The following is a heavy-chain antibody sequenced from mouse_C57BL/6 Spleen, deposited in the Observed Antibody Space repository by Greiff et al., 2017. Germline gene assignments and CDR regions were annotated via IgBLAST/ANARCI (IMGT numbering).Heavy chain of an antibody. J-gene: IGHJ2*01. V-gene: IGHV1-80*01. CDR1: GYAFSSYW. CDR2: IYPGDGDT. CDR3: ARDDYDGYFDY. Sequence: VQLQQSGAELVKPGASVKISCKASGYAFSSYWMNWVKQRPGKGLEWIGQIYPGDGDTSYNGKFKGKATLTADKSSSTAYMQLSSLTSEDSAVYFCARDDYDGYFDYWGQGTTLTVSS. D-gene: IGHD2-4*01.